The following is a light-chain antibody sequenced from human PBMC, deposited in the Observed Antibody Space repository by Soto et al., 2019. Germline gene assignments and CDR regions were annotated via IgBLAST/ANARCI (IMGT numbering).Light chain of an antibody. Sequence: QSVLKQPPSVSGAPGQRVTISCTGSSSNIGAGYDVHWYQQLPGTAPKLLIYGNSNRPSGVPDRFSGSKSGTSASLAITGLQAEDEADYYCQSYDSSIYVFGTGTKVPS. CDR2: GNS. V-gene: IGLV1-40*01. CDR3: QSYDSSIYV. J-gene: IGLJ1*01. CDR1: SSNIGAGYD.